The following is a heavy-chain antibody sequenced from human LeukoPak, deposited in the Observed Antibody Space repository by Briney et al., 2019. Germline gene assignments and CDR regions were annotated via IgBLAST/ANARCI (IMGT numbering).Heavy chain of an antibody. CDR3: ARLGALHDAFDV. CDR1: GDSIRSYY. D-gene: IGHD3-16*01. V-gene: IGHV4-59*12. Sequence: SETLSLTCTVSGDSIRSYYWSWIRQPPGKGLEWIGNIHYSGGTKYNSSLKSRVTISVDTSNNQFSLRVTSLTAADTAVYYCARLGALHDAFDVWGQGTLVTVSS. CDR2: IHYSGGT. J-gene: IGHJ3*01.